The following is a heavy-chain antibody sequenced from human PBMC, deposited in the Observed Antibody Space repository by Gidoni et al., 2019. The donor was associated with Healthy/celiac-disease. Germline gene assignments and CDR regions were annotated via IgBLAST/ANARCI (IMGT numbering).Heavy chain of an antibody. V-gene: IGHV4-39*01. CDR2: IYYSGST. D-gene: IGHD2-2*01. CDR3: ASRYCSSTSCYNWFDP. J-gene: IGHJ5*02. CDR1: GGPISSSSYY. Sequence: QLQLQESGPGLVKPSETLSLTCTVSGGPISSSSYYWGWIRQPPGKGLEWIGSIYYSGSTYYNPSLKSRVTISVDTSKNQFSLKLSSVTAADTAVYYCASRYCSSTSCYNWFDPWGQGTLVTVSS.